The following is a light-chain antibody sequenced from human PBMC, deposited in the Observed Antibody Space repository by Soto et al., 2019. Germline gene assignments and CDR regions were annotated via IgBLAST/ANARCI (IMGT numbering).Light chain of an antibody. V-gene: IGLV2-23*02. J-gene: IGLJ3*02. CDR3: CSYAGCSIFVV. CDR1: RSDGGVYDL. Sequence: LTQPASVCGSPSQETTISSTESRSDGGVYDLVSWYQHHPGKAPTLMIYEVNQRPSGVSNRFSASKSGNTASLTISGLQAEDEAYYYCCSYAGCSIFVVFGGGTQLTVL. CDR2: EVN.